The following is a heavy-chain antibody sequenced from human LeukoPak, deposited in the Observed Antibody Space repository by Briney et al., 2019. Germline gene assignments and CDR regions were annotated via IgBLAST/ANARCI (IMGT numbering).Heavy chain of an antibody. CDR1: GGSISSTRYY. D-gene: IGHD3-10*01. Sequence: SETLSLTCTVSGGSISSTRYYWGWIRQPPGKGLEWIGSIYYSGSTYYNPSLKSRVTMSVDTSKNQFSLKLSSVTAADTAVYYRARHGIYYGLGSSYGLPNWFDPWGQGTLVTVSS. CDR3: ARHGIYYGLGSSYGLPNWFDP. J-gene: IGHJ5*02. V-gene: IGHV4-39*01. CDR2: IYYSGST.